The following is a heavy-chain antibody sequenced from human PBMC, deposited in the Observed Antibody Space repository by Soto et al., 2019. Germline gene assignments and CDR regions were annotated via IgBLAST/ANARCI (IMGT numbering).Heavy chain of an antibody. CDR2: LNGGTGQT. V-gene: IGHV1-3*01. Sequence: SVKVSCKASGYTFSTYAIHWVRQAPGQSLEWMGWLNGGTGQTRYSQRFQDRVTITRDTSASTAYMEVSSLRPEDTAVYYCARGKGMEENYYYYGMDIWGQGTTVTVSS. CDR1: GYTFSTYA. CDR3: ARGKGMEENYYYYGMDI. J-gene: IGHJ6*02. D-gene: IGHD1-1*01.